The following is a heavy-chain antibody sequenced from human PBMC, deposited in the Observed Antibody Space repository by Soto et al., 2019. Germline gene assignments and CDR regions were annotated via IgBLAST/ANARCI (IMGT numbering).Heavy chain of an antibody. J-gene: IGHJ4*02. CDR2: ISGSGGST. V-gene: IGHV3-23*01. CDR3: AKDLITMIVVVTNDFDY. D-gene: IGHD3-22*01. Sequence: GVSLRLSCAASGFTFSSYAMSWVRQAPGKGLEWVSAISGSGGSTYYADSVKGRFTISRDNSKNTLYLQMNSLRAEDTAVYYCAKDLITMIVVVTNDFDYWGQGTLVNVSS. CDR1: GFTFSSYA.